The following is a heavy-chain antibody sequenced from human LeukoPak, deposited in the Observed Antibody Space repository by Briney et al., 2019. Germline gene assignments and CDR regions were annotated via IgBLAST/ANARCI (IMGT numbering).Heavy chain of an antibody. Sequence: PGGSLRLSCAASGFTFSTYSMSWVRQAPGKGLEWVSSIGSGSSFIYYADSVKGRFTISRDNAKNSLYLQMNSLRAEDTALYYCARDRYNWNFDYWGQGTLVTVSS. V-gene: IGHV3-21*04. CDR1: GFTFSTYS. J-gene: IGHJ4*02. CDR3: ARDRYNWNFDY. D-gene: IGHD1-1*01. CDR2: IGSGSSFI.